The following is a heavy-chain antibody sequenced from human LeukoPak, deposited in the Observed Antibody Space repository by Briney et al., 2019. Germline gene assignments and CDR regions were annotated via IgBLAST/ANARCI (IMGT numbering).Heavy chain of an antibody. D-gene: IGHD1-14*01. J-gene: IGHJ4*02. CDR2: IKTDGSTT. V-gene: IGHV3-74*01. CDR1: GFPISTYW. Sequence: GFLGSSCAASGFPISTYWRNWFRRAPGRGRVWVSLIKTDGSTTTYADSVKGRFTVSRDNAKNTLYLQMNTLRAEDTAVYYCATGQTDSRYYFDFWGQGTLVTVSS. CDR3: ATGQTDSRYYFDF.